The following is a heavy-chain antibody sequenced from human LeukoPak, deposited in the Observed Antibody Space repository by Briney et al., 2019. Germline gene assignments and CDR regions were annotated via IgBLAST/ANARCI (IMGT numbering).Heavy chain of an antibody. V-gene: IGHV3-21*01. CDR2: ISSSSSYK. CDR3: ARVTMVRGVYDAFDI. CDR1: GFTFSSYS. J-gene: IGHJ3*02. D-gene: IGHD3-10*01. Sequence: GGSLRLSCAASGFTFSSYSMNWVRQAPGKGLEWVSSISSSSSYKYYADSVKGRFTISRDNAKNSLYLQMNSPRAEDTAVYYCARVTMVRGVYDAFDIWGQGTMVTVSS.